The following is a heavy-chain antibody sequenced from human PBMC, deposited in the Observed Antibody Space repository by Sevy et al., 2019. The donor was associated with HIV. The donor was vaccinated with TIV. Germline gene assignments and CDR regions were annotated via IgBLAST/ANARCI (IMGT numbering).Heavy chain of an antibody. D-gene: IGHD3-22*01. CDR2: IIPIFGTA. Sequence: ASVKVSCKASGGTFSSYAISWVRQAPGQGLEWMGGIIPIFGTANYAQKFQGRVTITADESTSTAYMELGSLRSEDTAVYYCASPWGLYDSSGYYRPYFDYWGQGTLVTVSS. CDR3: ASPWGLYDSSGYYRPYFDY. J-gene: IGHJ4*02. V-gene: IGHV1-69*13. CDR1: GGTFSSYA.